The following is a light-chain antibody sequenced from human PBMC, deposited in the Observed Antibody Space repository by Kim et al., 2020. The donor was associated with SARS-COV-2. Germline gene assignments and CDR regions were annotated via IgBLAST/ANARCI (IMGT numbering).Light chain of an antibody. J-gene: IGKJ1*01. CDR1: QGISSY. V-gene: IGKV1-9*01. CDR2: AAS. Sequence: DIQLTQSPSFLSASVGDRVTITCRASQGISSYLAWYQQKPGKAPKLLIYAASTLQSGVPSRFSGSGSGTEFTLTISSLQPEDFATYYLQQLNSYPRTFGQRTKVDIK. CDR3: QQLNSYPRT.